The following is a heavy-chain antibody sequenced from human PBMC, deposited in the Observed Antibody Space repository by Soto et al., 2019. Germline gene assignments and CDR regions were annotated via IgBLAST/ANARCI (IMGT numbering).Heavy chain of an antibody. J-gene: IGHJ4*02. D-gene: IGHD3-22*01. V-gene: IGHV1-18*01. CDR2: ISAYNGNT. CDR3: ARDPTLYYYDSSGYHGKGNFDY. CDR1: GYTFTSYG. Sequence: QVQLVQSGAEVKKPGASVKVSCKASGYTFTSYGISWVRQAPGQGLEWMGWISAYNGNTNYAQKLQGRVTMTTDTSTSTAYMELRSLRSDDTAVYYCARDPTLYYYDSSGYHGKGNFDYWGQGTLVTVSS.